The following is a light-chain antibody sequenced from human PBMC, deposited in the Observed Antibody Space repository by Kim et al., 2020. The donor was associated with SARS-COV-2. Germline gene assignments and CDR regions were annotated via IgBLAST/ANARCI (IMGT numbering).Light chain of an antibody. J-gene: IGLJ1*01. CDR2: DVS. V-gene: IGLV2-14*03. Sequence: QSALTQPASVSGSPGQSITISCTGTSSDVGYYDYVSLYQQHPGKVPKLIISDVSNRPSGVSSRFSGSKSGNTAYLTISGLQDEDEADYYCCSHARGSAYVFGTGTKVTVL. CDR1: SSDVGYYDY. CDR3: CSHARGSAYV.